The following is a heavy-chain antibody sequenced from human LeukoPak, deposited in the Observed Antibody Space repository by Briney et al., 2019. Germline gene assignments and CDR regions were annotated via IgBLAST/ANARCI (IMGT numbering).Heavy chain of an antibody. D-gene: IGHD1-1*01. CDR1: GVSISSGGHY. Sequence: SQTLSLTCTVSGVSISSGGHYWSWIRQPAGKGLEYLGRISSTGSTNYNPSLRSRVTISADTSKNHFSLKLTSVTAADTAVYYCARNVLDAFDIWGQGTMVTVSS. V-gene: IGHV4-61*02. CDR3: ARNVLDAFDI. J-gene: IGHJ3*02. CDR2: ISSTGST.